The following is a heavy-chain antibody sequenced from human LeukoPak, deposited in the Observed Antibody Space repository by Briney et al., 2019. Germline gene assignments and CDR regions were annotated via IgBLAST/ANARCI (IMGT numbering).Heavy chain of an antibody. V-gene: IGHV3-48*01. D-gene: IGHD5-18*01. CDR3: ARVWGGYSYGFHFDY. CDR2: ISSSSSTI. J-gene: IGHJ4*02. Sequence: RGSLTLSCAASVFTFSSYSMNWVRQAPWKGVEGVAYISSSSSTIDYADSLKGRFTISRDNAKNALYLQMNSLSAEATAVYYCARVWGGYSYGFHFDYWGQGTLVTVSS. CDR1: VFTFSSYS.